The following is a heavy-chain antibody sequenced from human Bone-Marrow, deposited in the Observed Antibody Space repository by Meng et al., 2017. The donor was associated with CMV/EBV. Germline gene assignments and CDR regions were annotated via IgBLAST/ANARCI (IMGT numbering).Heavy chain of an antibody. Sequence: SETLSLTCTVSGGSISSYYWSWIRQPPGKGLEWIGYIYYSGRTNYNPPLKSRVTISVDTSKNQFSLKLSSVTAADTAVYYCARLAGGGFDYWGQGTLVTVSS. CDR1: GGSISSYY. J-gene: IGHJ4*02. CDR2: IYYSGRT. CDR3: ARLAGGGFDY. D-gene: IGHD3-10*01. V-gene: IGHV4-59*01.